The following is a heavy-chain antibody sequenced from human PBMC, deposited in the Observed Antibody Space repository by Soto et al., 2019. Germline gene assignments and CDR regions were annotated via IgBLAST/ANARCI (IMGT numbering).Heavy chain of an antibody. CDR3: SAFTNSGCY. Sequence: GGSLRLSCAASGFTFSSYAMHWVRQAPGEGLEYVSAISSNGGSTYYANSVKGRFTISRDNSKNTLYLQMGSLRAEDMAVYYCSAFTNSGCYWGQGTLVTVSS. J-gene: IGHJ4*02. CDR2: ISSNGGST. V-gene: IGHV3-64*01. D-gene: IGHD1-26*01. CDR1: GFTFSSYA.